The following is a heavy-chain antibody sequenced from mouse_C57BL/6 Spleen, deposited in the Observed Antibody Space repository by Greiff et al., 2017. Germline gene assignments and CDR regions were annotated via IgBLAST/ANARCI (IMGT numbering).Heavy chain of an antibody. CDR1: GYKFTDYY. Sequence: VQLQQSGPVLVKPGASVKMSCKASGYKFTDYYMNWVKQSHGKSLEWIGVINPYNGGTSYNQKFKGKDTLTVDKSSSTAYMELNSLTSEDSAVYYCADDYYGSTYYAMDYWGQGTSVTVSS. J-gene: IGHJ4*01. D-gene: IGHD1-1*01. V-gene: IGHV1-19*01. CDR2: INPYNGGT. CDR3: ADDYYGSTYYAMDY.